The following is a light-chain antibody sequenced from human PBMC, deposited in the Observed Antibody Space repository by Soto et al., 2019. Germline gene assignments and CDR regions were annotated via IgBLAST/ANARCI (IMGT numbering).Light chain of an antibody. J-gene: IGLJ2*01. CDR2: DVT. CDR1: NSDIGAFSY. Sequence: QSALTQPASVSGSPGQSITISCTGTNSDIGAFSYVSWYQQYPGKVPKLLIYDVTKRPSGVSNRFSASKSGNTASLTISGLQAEDDADYYCSSYTRRSTPVVFGGGTKLTVL. CDR3: SSYTRRSTPVV. V-gene: IGLV2-14*03.